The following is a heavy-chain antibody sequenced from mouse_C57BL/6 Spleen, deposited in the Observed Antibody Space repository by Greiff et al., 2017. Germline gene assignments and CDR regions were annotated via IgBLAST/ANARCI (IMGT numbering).Heavy chain of an antibody. D-gene: IGHD2-3*01. CDR1: GFTFTDYY. V-gene: IGHV7-3*01. CDR3: ARDDGYLYAMDY. Sequence: EVKVVESGGGLVQPGGSLSLSCAASGFTFTDYYMSWVRQPPGKALEWLGFIRNKANGYTTEYSASVKGRFTISRDNSQSILYLQMNALRAEDSATYYCARDDGYLYAMDYWGQGTSVTVSS. J-gene: IGHJ4*01. CDR2: IRNKANGYTT.